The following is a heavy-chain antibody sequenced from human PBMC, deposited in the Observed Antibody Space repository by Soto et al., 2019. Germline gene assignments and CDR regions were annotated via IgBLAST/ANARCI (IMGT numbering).Heavy chain of an antibody. CDR2: VYYTGST. V-gene: IGHV4-59*01. J-gene: IGHJ4*02. D-gene: IGHD1-1*01. CDR3: ATLQLWPSGDFHX. Sequence: PSDTLSLTCTVSGGSMTNYYWSWVRQPPGKGLEWIDYVYYTGSTKYNPSLRSRVTVSVDTSKNQLSLKLRSVTAADTAIYYCATLQLWPSGDFHXWGQGTMVTVSX. CDR1: GGSMTNYY.